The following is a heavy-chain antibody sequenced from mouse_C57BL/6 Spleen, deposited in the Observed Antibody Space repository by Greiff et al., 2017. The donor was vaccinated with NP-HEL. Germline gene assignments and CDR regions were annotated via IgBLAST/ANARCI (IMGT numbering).Heavy chain of an antibody. CDR1: GYSFTGYY. Sequence: EVQRVESGPELVKPGASVKISCKASGYSFTGYYMNWVKQSPEKSLEWIGEINPSTGGTTYNQKFKAKATLTVDKSSSTAYMQLKSLTSEDSAVYYCARNYYEDAMDYWGQGTSVTVSS. J-gene: IGHJ4*01. CDR3: ARNYYEDAMDY. CDR2: INPSTGGT. V-gene: IGHV1-42*01. D-gene: IGHD2-4*01.